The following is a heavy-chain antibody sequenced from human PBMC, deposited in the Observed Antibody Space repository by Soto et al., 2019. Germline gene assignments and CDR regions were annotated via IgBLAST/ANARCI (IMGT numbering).Heavy chain of an antibody. CDR3: ARDKINGLFDY. V-gene: IGHV4-59*01. CDR2: IYYSGST. J-gene: IGHJ4*02. CDR1: GGSISSYY. D-gene: IGHD2-8*01. Sequence: SETLSLTCTVSGGSISSYYWSWIRQPPGKGLEWTGYIYYSGSTSYNPSLKRRVTISVDTSKNQFSLKLSSVTAADTAVYYCARDKINGLFDYWGQGTLVTVS.